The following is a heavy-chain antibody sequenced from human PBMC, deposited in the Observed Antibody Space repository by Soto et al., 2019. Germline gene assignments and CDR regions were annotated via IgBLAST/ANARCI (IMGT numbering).Heavy chain of an antibody. V-gene: IGHV3-11*01. CDR1: GFTFSDDY. Sequence: QVHLVESGGGLVKPGGSLRLSCAASGFTFSDDYMSWMRQAPGKGLECVSYISTSGSSTYYADSVKGRFTISRDNAKNLLYLQMNSLRAEDTAFYYCARGPEYFHPWGQGTLVTVSS. CDR2: ISTSGSST. J-gene: IGHJ1*01. CDR3: ARGPEYFHP.